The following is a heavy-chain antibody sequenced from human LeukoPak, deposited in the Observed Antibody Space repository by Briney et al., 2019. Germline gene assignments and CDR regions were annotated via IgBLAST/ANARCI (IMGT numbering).Heavy chain of an antibody. J-gene: IGHJ4*02. CDR2: IKQDGSEK. V-gene: IGHV3-7*01. D-gene: IGHD3-10*01. Sequence: GGSLRLSCAASGFTFSSYWMSWVRQAPGKGLEWVANIKQDGSEKYYVDSVKGRFTISRDNAKNSLYLQMNSLRAEDTAVYYCARDYYGSGSYYLHWGQGTLVTVSS. CDR1: GFTFSSYW. CDR3: ARDYYGSGSYYLH.